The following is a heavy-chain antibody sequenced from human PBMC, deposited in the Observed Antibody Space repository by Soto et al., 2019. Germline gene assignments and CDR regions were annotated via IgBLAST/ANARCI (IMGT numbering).Heavy chain of an antibody. D-gene: IGHD6-13*01. Sequence: PSETLSLTCTVSGGSISSYYWSWIRQPPGKGLEWIGYIYYSGSTNYNPSLKSRVTISVDTSKNQFSLKLSSVTAADTAVYYCARLRLQQYYYYYVMDVWGQGTTVTVSS. CDR2: IYYSGST. CDR3: ARLRLQQYYYYYVMDV. CDR1: GGSISSYY. V-gene: IGHV4-59*01. J-gene: IGHJ6*02.